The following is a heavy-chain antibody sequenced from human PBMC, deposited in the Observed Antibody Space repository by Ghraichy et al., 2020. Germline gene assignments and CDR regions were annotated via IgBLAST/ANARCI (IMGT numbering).Heavy chain of an antibody. CDR1: GFTFSSFE. D-gene: IGHD5-12*01. Sequence: GGSLRLSCAASGFTFSSFELNWVRQAPGKGLEWVSYISGGGETMFYADSVKGRFTISRDDAKNSLYLQMNSLRAEDTAVYYCARVDSSYSVSGQTMGYWGQGTLVTVSS. V-gene: IGHV3-48*03. CDR3: ARVDSSYSVSGQTMGY. J-gene: IGHJ4*02. CDR2: ISGGGETM.